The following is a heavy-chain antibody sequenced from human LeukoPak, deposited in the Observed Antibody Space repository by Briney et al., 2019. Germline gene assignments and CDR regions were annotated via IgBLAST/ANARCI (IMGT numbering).Heavy chain of an antibody. D-gene: IGHD6-6*01. Sequence: GGSLRLSCAASGFTFSSYAMTWVRQAPGKGLEWVSSLSGGGGSTYYADPVKGRFTISRDNSKNTLYLQMNSLRAEDTAVYYCAKDASSSGGDWFDPWGQGTLVSVSS. CDR2: LSGGGGST. J-gene: IGHJ5*02. V-gene: IGHV3-23*01. CDR3: AKDASSSGGDWFDP. CDR1: GFTFSSYA.